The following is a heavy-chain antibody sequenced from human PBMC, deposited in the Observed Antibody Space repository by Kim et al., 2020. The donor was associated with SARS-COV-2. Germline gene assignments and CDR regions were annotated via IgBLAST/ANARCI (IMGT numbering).Heavy chain of an antibody. D-gene: IGHD1-1*01. CDR3: AGGPESNGHLLEY. Sequence: FPDFGKGRFSISRDNSKRTLYLQMNSLRAEDSGVYYCAGGPESNGHLLEYWGQGTLVTVSS. V-gene: IGHV3-74*01. J-gene: IGHJ4*02.